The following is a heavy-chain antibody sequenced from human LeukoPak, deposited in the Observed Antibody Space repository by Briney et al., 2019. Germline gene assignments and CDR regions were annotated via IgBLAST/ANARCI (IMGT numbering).Heavy chain of an antibody. CDR1: GGSISSYY. D-gene: IGHD5-18*01. CDR2: IYYSGST. Sequence: SETLSLTCTVSGGSISSYYWSWIRQPPGKGLEWIGYIYYSGSTNHNPSLKSRVTISVDTSKNQFSLKLSSVTAADTAVYYCARLTAYYYMDVWGKGTTVTVSS. CDR3: ARLTAYYYMDV. J-gene: IGHJ6*03. V-gene: IGHV4-59*01.